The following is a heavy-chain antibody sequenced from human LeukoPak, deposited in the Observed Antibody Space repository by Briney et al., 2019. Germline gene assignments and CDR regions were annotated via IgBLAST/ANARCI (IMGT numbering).Heavy chain of an antibody. J-gene: IGHJ4*02. D-gene: IGHD6-19*01. CDR2: IYPVDSDT. CDR3: ARQVAGNVDY. V-gene: IGHV5-51*01. Sequence: GVSLQISSHGSGYGFTNYWIGWVRPVPGKGMGWMGIIYPVDSDTTYSPSFQGQVTISADKSVSTAYLQWSSLKASDTAMYYCARQVAGNVDYWGQGTLVTVSS. CDR1: GYGFTNYW.